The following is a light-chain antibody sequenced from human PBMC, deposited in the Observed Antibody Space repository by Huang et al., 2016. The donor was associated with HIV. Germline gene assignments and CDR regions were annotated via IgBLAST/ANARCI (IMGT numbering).Light chain of an antibody. V-gene: IGKV1-NL1*01. CDR2: AAS. CDR3: QQYFNPLPIT. J-gene: IGKJ5*01. CDR1: QDISKS. Sequence: DIQMTQPPSSLSASVGDRVTITCRASQDISKSLAWYQQKPGKAPNLLLYAASRLESGSPSRFSGGGSGTIYTLTISSLQPEDSAIYYCQQYFNPLPITFGQGTRLEI.